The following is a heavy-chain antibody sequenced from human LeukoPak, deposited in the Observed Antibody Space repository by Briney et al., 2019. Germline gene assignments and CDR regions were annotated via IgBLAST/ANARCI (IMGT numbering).Heavy chain of an antibody. V-gene: IGHV3-7*01. D-gene: IGHD3-22*01. J-gene: IGHJ4*02. CDR1: GFTFSSYW. Sequence: GGSLRLSCAASGFTFSSYWMSWVRQAPGKGLEWVANIKQDGGEKYYVDSVKGRFTISRDNAKNSLYLQMNSLRAEDTAVYYCAREREYYYDSSGYGPAVYWGQGTLVTVSS. CDR2: IKQDGGEK. CDR3: AREREYYYDSSGYGPAVY.